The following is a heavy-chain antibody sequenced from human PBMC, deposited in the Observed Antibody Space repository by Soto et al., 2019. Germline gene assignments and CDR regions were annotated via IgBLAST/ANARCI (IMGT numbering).Heavy chain of an antibody. D-gene: IGHD1-26*01. V-gene: IGHV3-30*18. CDR3: AKEFLVGAPLGSYYYYGMDV. CDR2: ISYDGSNK. Sequence: TGGSLRLSCAASGFTFSSYGMHWVRQAPGKGLEWVAVISYDGSNKYYADSVKGRFTISRDNSKNTLYLQMNGLRAEDTAVYYCAKEFLVGAPLGSYYYYGMDVWGQGTTVTVSS. J-gene: IGHJ6*02. CDR1: GFTFSSYG.